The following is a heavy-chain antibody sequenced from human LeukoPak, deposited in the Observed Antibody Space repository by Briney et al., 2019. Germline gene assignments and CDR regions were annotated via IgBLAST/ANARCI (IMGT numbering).Heavy chain of an antibody. CDR2: ISPYNGNT. J-gene: IGHJ4*02. CDR1: GYTFSSYV. V-gene: IGHV1-18*01. D-gene: IGHD2-21*02. CDR3: ARDLYAGVLTY. Sequence: GASVKVSCKASGYTFSSYVINWVRQAPGQGLEWMGRISPYNGNTNYARKLQGRVTMTTDTSTSTAYMELRSLRSDDTAVYYCARDLYAGVLTYWGQGTLVTVSS.